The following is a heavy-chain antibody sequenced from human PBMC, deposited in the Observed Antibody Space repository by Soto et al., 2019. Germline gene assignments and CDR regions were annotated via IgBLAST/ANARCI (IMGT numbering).Heavy chain of an antibody. CDR2: TYPGDSDT. Sequence: GESLKISCKGSGYSFTSYWIGWVRQMPGKGLEWMGITYPGDSDTRYSPSFQGQVTISADKSISTAYLQWSSLKASDTAMYYCARHSRGAIGDYYYYYGMDVWGQGTTVTVSS. CDR1: GYSFTSYW. J-gene: IGHJ6*02. V-gene: IGHV5-51*01. CDR3: ARHSRGAIGDYYYYYGMDV. D-gene: IGHD3-10*01.